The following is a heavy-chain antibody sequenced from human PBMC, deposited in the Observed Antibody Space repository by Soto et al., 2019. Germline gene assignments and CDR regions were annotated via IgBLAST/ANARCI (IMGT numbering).Heavy chain of an antibody. Sequence: QVQLVESGGGLVKPGGSLRLSCAASGFTFSDYYMSWIRQAPGKGLEWISYISSNSNYKNHADSVRGRFTVSRDNAKNSLDLQMNGLRAEDTAIYYCARATGYYHTSGSDSWGQGTLVTVSS. D-gene: IGHD3-22*01. J-gene: IGHJ4*02. V-gene: IGHV3-11*06. CDR3: ARATGYYHTSGSDS. CDR2: ISSNSNYK. CDR1: GFTFSDYY.